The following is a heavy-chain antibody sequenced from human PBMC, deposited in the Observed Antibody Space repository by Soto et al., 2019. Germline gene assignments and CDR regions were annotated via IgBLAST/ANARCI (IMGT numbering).Heavy chain of an antibody. J-gene: IGHJ4*02. CDR3: TTDDPINRN. Sequence: PGGSLRLSCAASGFTFSNAWMSWVRQAPGKGLEWVGRIKSKVDSATTDYAAPVIGRFSISRDDSRNTLYLQMNSLKIEDTAVYYCTTDDPINRNWGQGTLVTVSS. CDR1: GFTFSNAW. CDR2: IKSKVDSATT. V-gene: IGHV3-15*01.